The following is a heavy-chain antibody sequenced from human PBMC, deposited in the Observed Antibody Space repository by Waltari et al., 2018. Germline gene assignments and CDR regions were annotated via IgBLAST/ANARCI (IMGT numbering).Heavy chain of an antibody. CDR3: AKDIEKGIVVVPAAIGLDY. CDR1: GFTFSSYA. V-gene: IGHV3-23*01. CDR2: ISGSGGST. J-gene: IGHJ4*02. Sequence: EVQLLESGGGLVQPGGSLRLSCAASGFTFSSYAMSWVRQAPGQGLEWVSAISGSGGSTYYADSVKGRFTISRDNSKNTLYLQMNSLRAEDTAVYYCAKDIEKGIVVVPAAIGLDYWGQGTLVTVSS. D-gene: IGHD2-2*01.